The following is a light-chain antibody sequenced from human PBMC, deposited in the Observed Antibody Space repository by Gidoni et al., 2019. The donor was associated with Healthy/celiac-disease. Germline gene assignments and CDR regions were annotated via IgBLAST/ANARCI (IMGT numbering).Light chain of an antibody. Sequence: SVLTQPPSVSGAPGQRVTISCTGSRSNIGAGYDVHWYQQLPGTAPKLLIYGNSNRPSGVPDRFSGSKSGTSASLAITGLQAEDEADYYCQSYDSSLSGFYVFGTGTKVTVL. CDR3: QSYDSSLSGFYV. J-gene: IGLJ1*01. CDR1: RSNIGAGYD. V-gene: IGLV1-40*01. CDR2: GNS.